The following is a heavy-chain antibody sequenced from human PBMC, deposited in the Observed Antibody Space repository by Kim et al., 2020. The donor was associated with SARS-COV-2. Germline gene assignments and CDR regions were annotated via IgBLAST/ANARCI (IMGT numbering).Heavy chain of an antibody. Sequence: ANSVKGRFTISRDNAKNSLYLQMNSLRAEDTAVYYCARAYSSGWAYFDYWGQGTLVTVSS. J-gene: IGHJ4*02. V-gene: IGHV3-21*04. CDR3: ARAYSSGWAYFDY. D-gene: IGHD6-19*01.